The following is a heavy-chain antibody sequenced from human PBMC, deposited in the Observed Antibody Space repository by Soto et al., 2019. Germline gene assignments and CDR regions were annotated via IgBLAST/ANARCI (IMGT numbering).Heavy chain of an antibody. D-gene: IGHD1-1*01. Sequence: ASVKVSCKASGYTFTGYYLHWVRQAPGQGLEWMGWINPNSGGTNYAQKFQGRVTMTRDTSISTAYMELSRLRSDDTAVYYCARGRPGTTSYFDYWGQGNLVTVSS. CDR1: GYTFTGYY. V-gene: IGHV1-2*02. CDR2: INPNSGGT. CDR3: ARGRPGTTSYFDY. J-gene: IGHJ4*02.